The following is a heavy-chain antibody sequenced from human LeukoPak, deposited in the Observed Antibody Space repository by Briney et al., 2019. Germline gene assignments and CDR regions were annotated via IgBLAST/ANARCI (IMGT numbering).Heavy chain of an antibody. Sequence: GGSLRLSCAASGFTFSSYEMHWVRQAPGKGLEWVSYISSSGTSIKYADSVKGRFTISRDNAKNSLHLQMNSLRAEDTAVYYCCGASFNYWGQGTLVTVSS. CDR1: GFTFSSYE. J-gene: IGHJ4*02. CDR2: ISSSGTSI. D-gene: IGHD2-21*01. V-gene: IGHV3-48*03. CDR3: CGASFNY.